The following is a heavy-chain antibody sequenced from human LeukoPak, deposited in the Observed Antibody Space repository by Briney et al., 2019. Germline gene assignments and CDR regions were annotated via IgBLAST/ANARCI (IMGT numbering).Heavy chain of an antibody. Sequence: AGGSLRLSCAASGFTVSSNYMSWVRQAPGKGLEWVSVIYSGGRTYYADSVKSRFTISRDNSKNTLYLQMNSLRAEDTAVYYCARGQQLVTYYYYGMDVWGQGTTVTVSS. CDR1: GFTVSSNY. CDR3: ARGQQLVTYYYYGMDV. D-gene: IGHD6-13*01. J-gene: IGHJ6*02. CDR2: IYSGGRT. V-gene: IGHV3-53*01.